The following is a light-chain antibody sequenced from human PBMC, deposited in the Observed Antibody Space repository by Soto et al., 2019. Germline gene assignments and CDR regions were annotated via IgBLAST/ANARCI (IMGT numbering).Light chain of an antibody. CDR3: SSYTRSSPLYA. CDR1: SSDIGGYNY. CDR2: DVK. J-gene: IGLJ1*01. Sequence: QSALTQPASVSGSPGQSITISCTGTSSDIGGYNYVSWYQQYPGKAPKLMIFDVKNRPSGVSNRFSGSKSGNTASLTISGLQADDEADYYCSSYTRSSPLYAFGTGTKVTVL. V-gene: IGLV2-14*01.